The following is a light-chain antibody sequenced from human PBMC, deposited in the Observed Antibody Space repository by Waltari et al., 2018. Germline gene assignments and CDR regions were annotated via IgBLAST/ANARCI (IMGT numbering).Light chain of an antibody. J-gene: IGKJ4*01. Sequence: DIQMTQSPSPLSASVGARSTITCRASQSFSNWLAWFQQKPGKAPNLLIYKASSLERAVPSRFSGSRAATEFSPTISTLQPDDFATTYCQQYNSYSLLTFGGGTKVEIK. CDR1: QSFSNW. CDR3: QQYNSYSLLT. V-gene: IGKV1-5*03. CDR2: KAS.